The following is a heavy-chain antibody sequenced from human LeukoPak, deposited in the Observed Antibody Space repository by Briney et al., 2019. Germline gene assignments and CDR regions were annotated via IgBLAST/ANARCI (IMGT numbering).Heavy chain of an antibody. D-gene: IGHD2-8*01. CDR1: GYTFTSYG. Sequence: GASVKVSCKASGYTFTSYGISWVRQAPGQGLEWMGWISAYNGNTNYAQKLQGRVTMTTDTSTSTAYMELRSLRSDDTAVYYCARDLSVYALYYGMDVWGQGTTVTVSS. J-gene: IGHJ6*02. CDR3: ARDLSVYALYYGMDV. CDR2: ISAYNGNT. V-gene: IGHV1-18*01.